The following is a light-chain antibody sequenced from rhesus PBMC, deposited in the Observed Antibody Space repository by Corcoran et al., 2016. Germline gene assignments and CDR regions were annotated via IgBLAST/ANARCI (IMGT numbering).Light chain of an antibody. Sequence: QAALTQPPSVSGSPGQSVTISCTGPFEDVGGYDYVSWFQQHPGTAPKLMIYEVTKWPSGVSDRFSGSRSGNTASLPISGLQTEDETDYYCGSYAGSNTFVFGGGTRLTVL. CDR1: FEDVGGYDY. CDR2: EVT. J-gene: IGLJ1*01. V-gene: IGLV2-23*01. CDR3: GSYAGSNTFV.